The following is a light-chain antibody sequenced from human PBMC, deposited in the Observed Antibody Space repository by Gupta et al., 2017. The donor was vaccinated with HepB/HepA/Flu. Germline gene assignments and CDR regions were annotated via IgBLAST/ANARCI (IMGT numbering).Light chain of an antibody. CDR1: QSISTL. J-gene: IGKJ1*01. CDR3: QEYSGSSWT. CDR2: GAS. V-gene: IGKV1-5*03. Sequence: DIQMTQSPSTLSASVGDSVTITCRASQSISTLLDWFQQKPGRAPNLLIYGASTLERGIPSRFSGSGSGTDFTLSISGLQPDDFATYYCQEYSGSSWTFGQGTKVEI.